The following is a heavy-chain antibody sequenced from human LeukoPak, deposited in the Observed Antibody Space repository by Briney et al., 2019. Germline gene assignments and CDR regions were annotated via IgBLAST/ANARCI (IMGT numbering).Heavy chain of an antibody. V-gene: IGHV3-30*18. CDR2: ISYDGSNK. Sequence: PGGSLRLSCAASGFTFSSYGMHWVRQAPGKGLEGVAVISYDGSNKYYADSVKGRFTISRDNSKNTLYLQMNSLRAEDTAVYYCAKDRRRYCSSTSCYSRGYFDYWGQGTLVTVSS. CDR3: AKDRRRYCSSTSCYSRGYFDY. D-gene: IGHD2-2*02. CDR1: GFTFSSYG. J-gene: IGHJ4*02.